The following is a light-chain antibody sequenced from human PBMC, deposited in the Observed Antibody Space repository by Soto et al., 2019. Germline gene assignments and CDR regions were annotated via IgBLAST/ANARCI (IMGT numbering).Light chain of an antibody. V-gene: IGLV3-21*02. CDR2: DDS. CDR1: NLGRSS. J-gene: IGLJ2*01. Sequence: SYEPTQPPSVSVAPGLTARLTCGGHNLGRSSVQWFQQKPGQAPVLVVYDDSDRPSGIPERFSGSNSGDTATLTVNRVEAGDEADYFCLVWDHNADFVVFGGGTKLTVL. CDR3: LVWDHNADFVV.